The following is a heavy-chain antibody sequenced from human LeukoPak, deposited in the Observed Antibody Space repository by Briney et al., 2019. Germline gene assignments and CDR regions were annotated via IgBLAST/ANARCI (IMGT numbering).Heavy chain of an antibody. J-gene: IGHJ6*01. D-gene: IGHD6-25*01. CDR1: GLFLCSYE. CDR2: ISGSGSII. CDR3: ATDSGHYYYGMDV. V-gene: IGHV3-48*03. Sequence: GGPLTLPCEVSGLFLCSYEMNWVRQAPGKGLEWVTYISGSGSIISYADSVKGRFSISRDNDKNSLFPQMNSLTVDDTAIYYCATDSGHYYYGMDVWGQGTTVTVSS.